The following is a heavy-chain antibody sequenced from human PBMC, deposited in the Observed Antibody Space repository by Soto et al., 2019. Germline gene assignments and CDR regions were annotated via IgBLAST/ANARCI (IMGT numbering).Heavy chain of an antibody. J-gene: IGHJ6*03. CDR3: ARLRVVVPAAIVSDYYYYYMDV. Sequence: SETLSLTCTVSGGSISSYYWSWIRQPPGKGLEWIGYIYYSGSTNYNPSLKSRVTISVDTSKNQFSLKLSSVTAADTAVYYCARLRVVVPAAIVSDYYYYYMDVWGKGTTVTVSS. D-gene: IGHD2-2*01. CDR1: GGSISSYY. CDR2: IYYSGST. V-gene: IGHV4-59*08.